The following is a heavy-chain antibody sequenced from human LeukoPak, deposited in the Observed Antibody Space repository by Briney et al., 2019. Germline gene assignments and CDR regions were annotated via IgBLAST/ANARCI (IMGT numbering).Heavy chain of an antibody. Sequence: GRSLRLSCAASGFTFSSYGMHWVRQAPGEGLEWVAVISYDGSNKYYADSVKGRFTISRDNSKNTLYLQMNSLRAEDTAVYYCAKHVDPSSGDYWGQGTLVTVSS. CDR3: AKHVDPSSGDY. J-gene: IGHJ4*02. V-gene: IGHV3-30*18. CDR2: ISYDGSNK. CDR1: GFTFSSYG. D-gene: IGHD1-26*01.